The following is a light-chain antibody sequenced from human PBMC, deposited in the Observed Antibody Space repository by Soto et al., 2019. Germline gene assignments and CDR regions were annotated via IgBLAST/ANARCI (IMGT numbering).Light chain of an antibody. CDR3: QQYGGSPIT. J-gene: IGKJ5*01. V-gene: IGKV3-20*01. CDR2: GAS. CDR1: QSVTSK. Sequence: TQSPASLSASLGDRVTITCRASQSVTSKLAWYQQKPGQAPRLLISGASNRATGIPDRFSGSGSGTDFTLTISRLEPDDFALYFCQQYGGSPITFGLGTRLEI.